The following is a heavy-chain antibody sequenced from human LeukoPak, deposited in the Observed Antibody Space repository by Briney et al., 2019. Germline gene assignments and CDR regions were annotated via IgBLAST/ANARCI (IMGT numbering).Heavy chain of an antibody. Sequence: GGSLRLSCAASGFTFSSYWMSWVRQAPGKGLEWVANIKQDGSEKYYVDSVKGRFTISRDNAKNSLFLQMNSPRAEDTAVYYCARVEWMGRMDYWGQGTLITVSS. CDR2: IKQDGSEK. CDR1: GFTFSSYW. V-gene: IGHV3-7*04. CDR3: ARVEWMGRMDY. D-gene: IGHD3-3*01. J-gene: IGHJ4*02.